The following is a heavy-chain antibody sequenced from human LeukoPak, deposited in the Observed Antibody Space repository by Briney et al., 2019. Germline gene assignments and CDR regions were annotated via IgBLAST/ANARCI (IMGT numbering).Heavy chain of an antibody. D-gene: IGHD3-22*01. Sequence: SETLSLTCTVSGYSISSGYYWGWIRQPPGKGLEWIGQIYYTGSTNYNPSLKSRLTMSVDTSKNQFSLKLNSVTAADTAVYYCAKSNGYGLIDIWGQGTMVTVSS. CDR1: GYSISSGYY. CDR3: AKSNGYGLIDI. V-gene: IGHV4-38-2*02. J-gene: IGHJ3*02. CDR2: IYYTGST.